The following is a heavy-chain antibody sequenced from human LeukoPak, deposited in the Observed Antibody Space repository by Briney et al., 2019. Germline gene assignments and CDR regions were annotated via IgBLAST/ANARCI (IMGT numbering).Heavy chain of an antibody. D-gene: IGHD3-22*01. J-gene: IGHJ4*02. V-gene: IGHV4-59*08. CDR3: ARKHYYDSSGSSFDY. CDR2: IYYSGST. CDR1: GGSISSYY. Sequence: PSETLSLTCTVSGGSISSYYWSWIRQPPGKGLEWIRYIYYSGSTNYNPSLKSRVTISVDTSKNQFSLKLSSVTAADTAVYYCARKHYYDSSGSSFDYWGQGTLVTVSS.